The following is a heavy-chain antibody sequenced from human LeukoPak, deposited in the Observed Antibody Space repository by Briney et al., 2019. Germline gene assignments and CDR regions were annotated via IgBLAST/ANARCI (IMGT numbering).Heavy chain of an antibody. CDR3: ARDVNGWNYQLYYYYYYMDV. J-gene: IGHJ6*03. Sequence: GGSLRLSCAASGFTFSDYYMSWIRQAPGKGLEWVSYISSSGSTIYYADSVKGRFTISRDNAKNSLYLQMNSLRAEDTAVYYCARDVNGWNYQLYYYYYYMDVWGKGTTVTVSS. V-gene: IGHV3-11*04. D-gene: IGHD1-7*01. CDR2: ISSSGSTI. CDR1: GFTFSDYY.